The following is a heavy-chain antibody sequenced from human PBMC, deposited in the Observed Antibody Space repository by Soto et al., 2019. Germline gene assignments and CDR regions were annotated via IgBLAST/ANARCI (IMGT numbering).Heavy chain of an antibody. CDR3: ARGATVTTNYYYYYGMDV. D-gene: IGHD4-4*01. J-gene: IGHJ6*02. V-gene: IGHV1-2*04. CDR2: INPNSGGT. Sequence: QVQLVQSGAEVKKPGASVKVSCKASGYTFTGYYMHWVRQAPGQGLEWMGWINPNSGGTNYAQKFQGWVTMTRDTSISTAYMELSRLRSDDTAVYYCARGATVTTNYYYYYGMDVWGQGTTVTVSS. CDR1: GYTFTGYY.